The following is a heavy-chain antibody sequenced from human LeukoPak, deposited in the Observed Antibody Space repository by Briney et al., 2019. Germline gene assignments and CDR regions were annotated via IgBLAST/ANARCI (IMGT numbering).Heavy chain of an antibody. CDR3: ARDSLSDDSSGYYDF. J-gene: IGHJ4*02. V-gene: IGHV1-2*02. D-gene: IGHD3-22*01. CDR1: GYTFTGYY. CDR2: INPKTLGT. Sequence: ASVKVSCKASGYTFTGYYMHWVRQAPGQGLEWMGWINPKTLGTNYAQKFRGRVTMTRDTSITTVYMELSSLRSDDTAVYYCARDSLSDDSSGYYDFWGQGTLVTVST.